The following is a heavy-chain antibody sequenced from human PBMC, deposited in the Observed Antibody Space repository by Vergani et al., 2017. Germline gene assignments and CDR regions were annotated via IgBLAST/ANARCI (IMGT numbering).Heavy chain of an antibody. CDR1: GGSFTSYH. J-gene: IGHJ6*03. CDR2: IDHTGRP. D-gene: IGHD4-11*01. CDR3: ARVNTETNGHLYYYYYMDV. V-gene: IGHV4-34*01. Sequence: QVQLQQWGGGLLKPSETLSLTCVVNGGSFTSYHWTWIRQSPGEGLEWVGEIDHTGRPDYNPSLKSRLTMSVDKSRNQFSLTLNYVTATDTAIYFCARVNTETNGHLYYYYYMDVWGQGTAVTVS.